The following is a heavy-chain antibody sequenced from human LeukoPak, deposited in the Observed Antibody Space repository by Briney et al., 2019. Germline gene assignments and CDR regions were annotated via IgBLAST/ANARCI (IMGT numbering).Heavy chain of an antibody. D-gene: IGHD3-22*01. CDR1: GFTFSSYA. V-gene: IGHV3-23*01. CDR3: ARSDSGYYSRMVY. Sequence: GGSLRLSCAASGFTFSSYAMSWVRQAPGKGLEWVSVISDSGESTYYADSVKGRFTISRDNSKGTMYLQMKSLRAEDTAVYYCARSDSGYYSRMVYWGQGTLVTVSS. J-gene: IGHJ4*02. CDR2: ISDSGEST.